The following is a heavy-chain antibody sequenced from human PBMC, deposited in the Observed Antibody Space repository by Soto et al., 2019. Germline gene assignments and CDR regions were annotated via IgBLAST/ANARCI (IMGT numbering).Heavy chain of an antibody. CDR1: GYTFTSYG. D-gene: IGHD6-19*01. J-gene: IGHJ4*02. Sequence: GASVKVSCKASGYTFTSYGISWVRQAPGQGLEWMGWISAYNGNTNYAQKLQGRVTMTTDTSTSTAYMELRSLRSDDTAVYYCARDLESLSGGWPFAYGGQGPLFPFSS. CDR3: ARDLESLSGGWPFAY. CDR2: ISAYNGNT. V-gene: IGHV1-18*01.